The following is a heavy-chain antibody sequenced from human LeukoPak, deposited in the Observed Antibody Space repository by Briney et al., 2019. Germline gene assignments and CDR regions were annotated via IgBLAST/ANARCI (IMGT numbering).Heavy chain of an antibody. CDR2: ISAYNGDT. J-gene: IGHJ4*02. Sequence: ASVKVSCKASGSTFTSYGMSWVRQAPGQGREWMGWISAYNGDTNYAQKLQGRVTMTTDTSTSTAYMELRSLRSDDTAVYYCSRERAAAGTIDYWGQGTLVTVSS. CDR1: GSTFTSYG. CDR3: SRERAAAGTIDY. V-gene: IGHV1-18*01. D-gene: IGHD6-13*01.